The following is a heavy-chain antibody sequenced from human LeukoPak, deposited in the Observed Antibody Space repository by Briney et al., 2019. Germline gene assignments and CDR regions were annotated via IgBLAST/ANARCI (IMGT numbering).Heavy chain of an antibody. J-gene: IGHJ6*02. CDR3: ARRGSSGWYYYYGMDV. CDR1: GGSFSGYY. CDR2: INHSGST. Sequence: SETLSLTCAVYGGSFSGYYWSWIRQPPGKGLEWIGEINHSGSTNYNPSLKSRVTISVDTSKNQFSLKLSSVTAADTAAYYCARRGSSGWYYYYGMDVWGQGTTVTVSS. D-gene: IGHD6-19*01. V-gene: IGHV4-34*01.